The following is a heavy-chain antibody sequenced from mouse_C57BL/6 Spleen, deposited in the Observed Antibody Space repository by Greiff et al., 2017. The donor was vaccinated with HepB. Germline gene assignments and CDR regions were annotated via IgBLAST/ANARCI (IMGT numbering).Heavy chain of an antibody. Sequence: EVKLQQSGPELVKPGASVKISCKASGYTFTDYYMNWVKQSHGKSLEWIGDINPNNGGTSYNQKFKGKATLTVDKSSSTAYMELRSLTSEDSAVYYCARKELGVDYWGQGTTLTVSS. D-gene: IGHD4-1*01. CDR2: INPNNGGT. J-gene: IGHJ2*01. V-gene: IGHV1-26*01. CDR1: GYTFTDYY. CDR3: ARKELGVDY.